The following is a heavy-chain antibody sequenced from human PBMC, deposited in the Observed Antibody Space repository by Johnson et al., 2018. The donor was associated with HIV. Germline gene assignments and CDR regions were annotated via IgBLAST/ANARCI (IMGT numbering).Heavy chain of an antibody. CDR1: GFTFSSYG. V-gene: IGHV3-30*02. CDR3: AKGLAVSPWADAFDI. D-gene: IGHD6-19*01. J-gene: IGHJ3*02. Sequence: VQLVESGGGLVQPGGSLRLSCAASGFTFSSYGMHWVRQAPGKGLEWVAFIRYDGSNKYYADSVKGRFTISRDNSKNTLYLQMNSLRAEDTAVYYCAKGLAVSPWADAFDIWGQGTMVTVSS. CDR2: IRYDGSNK.